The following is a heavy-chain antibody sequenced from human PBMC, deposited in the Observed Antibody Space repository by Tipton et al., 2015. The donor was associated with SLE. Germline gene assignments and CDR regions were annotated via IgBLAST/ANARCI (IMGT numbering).Heavy chain of an antibody. CDR2: INHSGST. CDR1: GGSFSGYY. Sequence: TLSLTCAVYGGSFSGYYWSWIRQPPGKGLEWIGEINHSGSTNYSPSLKSRVTISVDTSKNQFSLKLSSVTAADTAVYYCARQPVYYYYYMDVWGKGTTVTVSS. CDR3: ARQPVYYYYYMDV. V-gene: IGHV4-34*01. J-gene: IGHJ6*03.